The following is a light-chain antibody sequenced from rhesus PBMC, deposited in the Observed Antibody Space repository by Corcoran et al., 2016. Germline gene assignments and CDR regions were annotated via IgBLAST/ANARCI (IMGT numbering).Light chain of an antibody. J-gene: IGLJ1*01. CDR3: CSDAASDTYI. CDR2: KVH. V-gene: IGLV2-11*01. CDR1: ANDIGPYDY. Sequence: QSAPIQSPAVSGSLGQSVTISCTGTANDIGPYDYVSWYRQPAGTTTKLMMYKVHLRPSGVSDRFSGSKSGNTASLTISGLQADDEGDYYGCSDAASDTYIFGTGTRLTVL.